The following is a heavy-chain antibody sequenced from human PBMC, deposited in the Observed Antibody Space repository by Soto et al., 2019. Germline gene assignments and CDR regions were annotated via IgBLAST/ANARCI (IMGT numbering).Heavy chain of an antibody. Sequence: QVQLQQWGAGLLKPSETLSLTCAVYGGSFSDYYWTWIRQPPGKGLEWIGDIDDSGSTNYNPSLKSRVTISVDTSKTQFSPTLSSVTAADTAVYGGARATRSWFSHYYSDPDVGGKGTRVTVTS. J-gene: IGHJ6*03. CDR3: ARATRSWFSHYYSDPDV. CDR1: GGSFSDYY. CDR2: IDDSGST. V-gene: IGHV4-34*01. D-gene: IGHD3-10*01.